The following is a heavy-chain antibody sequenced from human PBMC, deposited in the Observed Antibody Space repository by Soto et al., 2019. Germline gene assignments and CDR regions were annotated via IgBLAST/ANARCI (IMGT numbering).Heavy chain of an antibody. V-gene: IGHV3-7*01. CDR2: IKEDGSEK. Sequence: PGGSLRFSCVASKFTFSNYWMTWVRQAPGKGLEWVANIKEDGSEKYYVDSVKGRFTISRDNAKNSLYLQMNSLRAEDTAVYFCARVYFKYDYWGQGTLVTVSS. D-gene: IGHD3-10*01. CDR1: KFTFSNYW. J-gene: IGHJ4*02. CDR3: ARVYFKYDY.